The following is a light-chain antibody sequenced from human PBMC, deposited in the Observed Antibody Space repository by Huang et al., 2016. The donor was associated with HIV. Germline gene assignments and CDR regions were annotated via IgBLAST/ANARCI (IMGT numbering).Light chain of an antibody. Sequence: EIVMTQSQATLSVSPGERATLSCWASQSFSNNLAWYQQKPGQAPRLLIYGASTRATGIPARFSGSGSWTEFTLTISSLQSEDFAVYYCQQYNNWPGTFGQGTKVEIK. J-gene: IGKJ1*01. V-gene: IGKV3-15*01. CDR1: QSFSNN. CDR2: GAS. CDR3: QQYNNWPGT.